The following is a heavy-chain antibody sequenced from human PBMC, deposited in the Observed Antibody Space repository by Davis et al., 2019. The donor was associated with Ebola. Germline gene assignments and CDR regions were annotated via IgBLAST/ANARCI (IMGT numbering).Heavy chain of an antibody. D-gene: IGHD6-13*01. J-gene: IGHJ4*02. CDR1: GFTFSSYA. Sequence: GESLKISCAASGFTFSSYAMHWVRQAPGKGLEWVAVISYDGSNKYYADSAKGRFTISRDNSKNTLYLQMNSLRAEDTAVYYCASSAAARDYYIDYWGQGTLVTVSS. CDR3: ASSAAARDYYIDY. CDR2: ISYDGSNK. V-gene: IGHV3-30-3*01.